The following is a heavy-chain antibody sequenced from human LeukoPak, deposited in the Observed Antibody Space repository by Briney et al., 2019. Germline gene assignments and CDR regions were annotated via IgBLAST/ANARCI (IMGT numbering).Heavy chain of an antibody. CDR3: ARVVGGLDPSGWFDP. CDR2: IRNDNGNR. Sequence: ASVKVSCKTSGYTFRDYGITWVRQAPGQGLEWMGWIRNDNGNREYAQKIQGRVTMTRDTSTSTAYMELRSLTSDDTAVYYCARVVGGLDPSGWFDPWGQGTLVTVSS. J-gene: IGHJ5*02. V-gene: IGHV1-18*01. D-gene: IGHD3-16*01. CDR1: GYTFRDYG.